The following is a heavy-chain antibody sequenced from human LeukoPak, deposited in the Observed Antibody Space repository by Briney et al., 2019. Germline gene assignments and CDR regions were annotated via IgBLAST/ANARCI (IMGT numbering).Heavy chain of an antibody. V-gene: IGHV4-4*07. J-gene: IGHJ4*02. CDR2: VYSSGST. CDR1: GGSISNYY. Sequence: SETLSLTCTVSGGSISNYYWNWIRQPAGKGLEWIGRVYSSGSTNFNPSLKSRVTISVDRSKNQSSLKLSSVTAADTAVYYCARGEPIGYWGQGTLVTVSS. CDR3: ARGEPIGY. D-gene: IGHD1-26*01.